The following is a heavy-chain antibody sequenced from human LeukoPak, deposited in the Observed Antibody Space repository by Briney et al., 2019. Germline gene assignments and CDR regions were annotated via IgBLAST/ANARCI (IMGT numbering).Heavy chain of an antibody. CDR3: ARGNDFWSGYADFDY. CDR2: ISSSGSYI. J-gene: IGHJ4*02. V-gene: IGHV3-11*04. D-gene: IGHD3-3*01. Sequence: GGSLRLSCAASGFTFSDYYMSWIRQAPGKGLEWVSYISSSGSYIYYADSVKGRFTISRDNAKNSLYLQLNSLRAEDTAVYYCARGNDFWSGYADFDYWGQGTLVTVSS. CDR1: GFTFSDYY.